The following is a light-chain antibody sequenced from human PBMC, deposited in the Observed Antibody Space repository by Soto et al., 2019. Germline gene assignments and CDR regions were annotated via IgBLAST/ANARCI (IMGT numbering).Light chain of an antibody. CDR3: QHYNNWPAWT. CDR1: QRISTN. Sequence: EIVMAQSPATLSVSPGESAALSCRGGQRISTNLAWYQRKRGQAPRLLIYGASTRATGIPARFSGSGSETEFTLTITSLQSEDFAVYYCQHYNNWPAWTFGQGTKVDIK. CDR2: GAS. V-gene: IGKV3D-15*01. J-gene: IGKJ1*01.